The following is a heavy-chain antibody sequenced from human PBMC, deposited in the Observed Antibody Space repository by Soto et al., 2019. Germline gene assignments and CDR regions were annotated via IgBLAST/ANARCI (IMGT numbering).Heavy chain of an antibody. Sequence: QVQLVEPGGGVVQPGRSLRLSCVASGFTFSSYGMHWVRQAPGKGLEWVAIISYDGGNTYYADTVKGRFTISGDNSKNTLYLEMSSLRAEDTSVYYCAKEGGLSGSYYISSSYYFDYWGQGTLVTVSS. D-gene: IGHD1-26*01. CDR1: GFTFSSYG. CDR3: AKEGGLSGSYYISSSYYFDY. CDR2: ISYDGGNT. J-gene: IGHJ4*02. V-gene: IGHV3-30*18.